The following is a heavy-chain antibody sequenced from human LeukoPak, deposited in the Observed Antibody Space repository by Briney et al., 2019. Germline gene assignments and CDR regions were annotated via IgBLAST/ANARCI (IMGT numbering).Heavy chain of an antibody. CDR3: ARDRSQEFDYYYGMDV. J-gene: IGHJ6*02. CDR2: ISSSSSYI. Sequence: GGSLRLSCAASGFTFSSYSMNWVRQAPGKGLEWVSSISSSSSYIYHADSVKGRFTISRDNAKNSLYLQMNSLRAEDTAVYYCARDRSQEFDYYYGMDVWGQGTTVTVSS. CDR1: GFTFSSYS. V-gene: IGHV3-21*01.